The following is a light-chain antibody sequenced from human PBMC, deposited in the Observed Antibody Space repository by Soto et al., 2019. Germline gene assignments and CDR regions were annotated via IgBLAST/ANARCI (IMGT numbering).Light chain of an antibody. J-gene: IGLJ1*01. CDR3: CSYAGSSTFWYV. CDR1: SSDVGSYNL. V-gene: IGLV2-23*02. CDR2: EVS. Sequence: QSVLTQPASVSGSPGQSITISCTGTSSDVGSYNLVSWYQQHPGKAPKLMIYEVSKRPSGVSNRFSGSKSGNTASPTISGLQAEDEADYYCCSYAGSSTFWYVFGTGTKLTVL.